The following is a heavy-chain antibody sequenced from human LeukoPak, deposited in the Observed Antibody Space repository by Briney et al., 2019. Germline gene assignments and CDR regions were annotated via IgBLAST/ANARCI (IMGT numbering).Heavy chain of an antibody. V-gene: IGHV3-23*01. CDR1: GFTFSTYA. D-gene: IGHD7-27*01. CDR2: VTNNGAST. J-gene: IGHJ4*02. Sequence: GGSLRHSCAASGFTFSTYAMSWVRQVPGKGPEWVSTVTNNGASTYYADSAKGRFTISRDNSKNTLFLHMDSLRGEDTAVYKCAKNWGPYYFDSWGQGALVTVSS. CDR3: AKNWGPYYFDS.